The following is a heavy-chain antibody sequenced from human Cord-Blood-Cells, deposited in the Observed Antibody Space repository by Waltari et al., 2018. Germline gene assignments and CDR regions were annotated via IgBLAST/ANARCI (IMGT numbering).Heavy chain of an antibody. CDR1: GGSFSGYY. CDR2: INHSGST. J-gene: IGHJ3*02. Sequence: QLQQWGAGLLKPSETLSLTCAVYGGSFSGYYWSWIRQPPGKGLEWIGEINHSGSTNYNPSLKSRVTISVDTSKNQFSLKLSSVTAADTAVYYCARDVADCSGGSCYHAFDIWGQGTMVTVSS. V-gene: IGHV4-34*01. D-gene: IGHD2-15*01. CDR3: ARDVADCSGGSCYHAFDI.